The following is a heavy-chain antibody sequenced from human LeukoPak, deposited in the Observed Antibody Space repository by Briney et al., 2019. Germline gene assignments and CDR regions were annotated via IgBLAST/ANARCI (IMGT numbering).Heavy chain of an antibody. J-gene: IGHJ4*02. CDR3: TRESGSYHGNDY. CDR2: INPNNGAT. Sequence: ASVKVSCKASEYIFTGYYMHWVRQAPGQGLEWVGRINPNNGATNYAQKFQGRVTITGDTSISTAYMELSSLRSDDTAVYYCTRESGSYHGNDYWGQGTLVTVSS. V-gene: IGHV1-2*06. CDR1: EYIFTGYY. D-gene: IGHD1-26*01.